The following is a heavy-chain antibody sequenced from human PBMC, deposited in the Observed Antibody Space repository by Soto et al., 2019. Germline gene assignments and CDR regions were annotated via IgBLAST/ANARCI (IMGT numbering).Heavy chain of an antibody. J-gene: IGHJ4*02. V-gene: IGHV3-9*01. CDR1: GFTFDDYA. CDR3: AKDYSSSWYYFDY. D-gene: IGHD6-13*01. CDR2: ISWNSGSI. Sequence: ESGGGLVQPGRSLRLSCAASGFTFDDYAMHWVRQAPGKGLEWVSGISWNSGSIGYADSVKGRFTISRDNAKNSLYLQMNSLRAEDTALYYCAKDYSSSWYYFDYWGQGTLVTVSA.